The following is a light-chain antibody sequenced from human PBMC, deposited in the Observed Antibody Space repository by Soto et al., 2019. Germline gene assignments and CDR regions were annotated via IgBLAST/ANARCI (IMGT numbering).Light chain of an antibody. CDR3: QQYGTSPRCT. CDR1: QSFRGL. V-gene: IGKV3-11*01. CDR2: DAY. Sequence: EVVLTESPVTLSLSPGERDTLSCRASQSFRGLLAWYQQKPGQAPRLLIYDAYNRATGIPPRFSGSGSGTDFTLTISRLDPADFAVYYSQQYGTSPRCTFGQGTKVDI. J-gene: IGKJ1*01.